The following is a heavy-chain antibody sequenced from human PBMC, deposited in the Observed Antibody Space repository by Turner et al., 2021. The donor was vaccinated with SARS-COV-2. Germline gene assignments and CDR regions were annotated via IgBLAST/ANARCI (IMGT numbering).Heavy chain of an antibody. V-gene: IGHV3-33*01. J-gene: IGHJ4*02. CDR1: GFTFSSYG. CDR3: AREHPPSSWQTYYFDF. D-gene: IGHD6-13*01. Sequence: QVQLVESGGGVVQPGRSLRRSCAASGFTFSSYGRHWVRQGPGKGLEGGAIIWYDGSNKYYADSVKGRFTISRDNSKNTLYLQMNSLRAEDTAVYYCAREHPPSSWQTYYFDFWGQGTLVTVSS. CDR2: IWYDGSNK.